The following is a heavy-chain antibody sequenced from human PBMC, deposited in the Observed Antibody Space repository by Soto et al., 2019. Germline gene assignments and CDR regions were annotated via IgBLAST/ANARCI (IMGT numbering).Heavy chain of an antibody. D-gene: IGHD3-9*01. CDR1: GFTFRDYA. V-gene: IGHV3-23*01. CDR2: ITGSSSKL. J-gene: IGHJ4*02. Sequence: EVQLLESGGGLEQPGGSLRLSCAACGFTFRDYAMSWVRQAPGKGLEWVTTITGSSSKLYYSDSVKGRFAISRDNTKNTLYLQMDSLTAEDTAVYYCAKGGAVYGLLTHDYWGQGTLVTVSS. CDR3: AKGGAVYGLLTHDY.